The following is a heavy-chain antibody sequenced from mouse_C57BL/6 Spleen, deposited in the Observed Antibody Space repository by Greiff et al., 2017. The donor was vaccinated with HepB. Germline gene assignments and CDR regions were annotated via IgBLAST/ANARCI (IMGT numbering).Heavy chain of an antibody. V-gene: IGHV1-64*01. CDR3: ARPYYGYEGYYFDY. J-gene: IGHJ2*01. CDR2: IHPNSGST. Sequence: QVQLQQPGAELVKPGASVKLSCKASGYTFTSYWMHWVKQRPGQGLEWIGMIHPNSGSTNYNEKFKSKATLTVDTSSSTAYMQLSSLTSEDSAVYYCARPYYGYEGYYFDYWGQGTTLTVSS. D-gene: IGHD2-2*01. CDR1: GYTFTSYW.